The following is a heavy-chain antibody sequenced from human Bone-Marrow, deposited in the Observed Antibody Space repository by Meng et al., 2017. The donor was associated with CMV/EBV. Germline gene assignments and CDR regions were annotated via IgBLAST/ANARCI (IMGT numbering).Heavy chain of an antibody. D-gene: IGHD3-22*01. CDR2: ISWNSGNI. Sequence: SLKISCAASGFTFSRFWMTWVRQAPGKGLEWVSHISWNSGNIGYADSVKGRFTISRDNAKNSLYLQMNSLRAEDTALYYCAKDTHYYDTRGAFDIWGQGTMVTVSS. V-gene: IGHV3-9*01. CDR1: GFTFSRFW. CDR3: AKDTHYYDTRGAFDI. J-gene: IGHJ3*02.